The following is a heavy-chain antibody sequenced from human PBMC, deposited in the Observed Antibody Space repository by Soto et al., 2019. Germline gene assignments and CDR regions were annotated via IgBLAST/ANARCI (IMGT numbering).Heavy chain of an antibody. Sequence: SETLSLTCTVSGGSISSSSYYWGWIRQPPGKGLEWIGSIYYSGSTYYNPSLKSRVTISVDTSKNQFSLKLSSVTAADTAVYYCARQQNSGYERHYYYYYGMDVWGQGTTVTVSS. J-gene: IGHJ6*02. CDR1: GGSISSSSYY. CDR3: ARQQNSGYERHYYYYYGMDV. CDR2: IYYSGST. D-gene: IGHD5-12*01. V-gene: IGHV4-39*01.